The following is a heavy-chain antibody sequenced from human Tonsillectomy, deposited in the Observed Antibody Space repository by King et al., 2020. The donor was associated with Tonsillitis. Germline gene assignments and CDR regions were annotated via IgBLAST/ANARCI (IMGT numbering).Heavy chain of an antibody. Sequence: VQLVESGGGLVQPGGSLRLSCAASGFTFSNYAMSWVRQAPGMGLEWVSAISGSGDTTYYADSVKGRFTISRDNPKNTLYLQMNSLRAEDTAKYYCAKDPSNGAYAPEGHDYWGQGTLVTVSS. J-gene: IGHJ4*02. CDR1: GFTFSNYA. CDR3: AKDPSNGAYAPEGHDY. V-gene: IGHV3-23*04. CDR2: ISGSGDTT. D-gene: IGHD4-17*01.